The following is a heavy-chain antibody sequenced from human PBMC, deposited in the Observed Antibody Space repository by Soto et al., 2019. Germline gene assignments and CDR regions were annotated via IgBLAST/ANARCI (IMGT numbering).Heavy chain of an antibody. J-gene: IGHJ6*02. V-gene: IGHV1-3*01. D-gene: IGHD2-2*02. CDR3: AREIVVVPAAIPDYGMTV. CDR2: INAGNGNT. CDR1: GYTFTSDA. Sequence: GASVKGSVNASGYTFTSDAMHWVRQAPGQMLECMGWINAGNGNTKYSQKFQGRVTITRETSASTAYMELSSLRSEDTAVYYCAREIVVVPAAIPDYGMTVCGQGTTVTVSS.